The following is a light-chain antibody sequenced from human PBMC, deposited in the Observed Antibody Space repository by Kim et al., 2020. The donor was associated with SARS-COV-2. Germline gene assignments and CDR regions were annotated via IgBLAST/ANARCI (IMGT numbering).Light chain of an antibody. V-gene: IGKV1-39*01. CDR3: QQHYDFPGT. CDR1: QHISSY. CDR2: GAS. Sequence: ASAGDNVNITCRASQHISSYLMWYQHKPGNAPNHLIYGASTLQDGGPSMLSASGSGTEFILSISSLQPEDFATYYCQQHYDFPGTFGRGTKVDIK. J-gene: IGKJ4*01.